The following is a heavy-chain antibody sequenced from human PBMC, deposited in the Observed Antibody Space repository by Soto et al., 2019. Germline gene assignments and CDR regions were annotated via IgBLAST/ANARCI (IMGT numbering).Heavy chain of an antibody. J-gene: IGHJ4*02. CDR1: GFSFSDYS. CDR3: TKDRVPDGIYSFDY. CDR2: IDLSGTTT. Sequence: GGSQRLCWAASGFSFSDYSMNWVRQAPVKGLEWVSFIDLSGTTTYYRDSVKGRFTIFKDKSMNTVYLQMNSLTVEDAVVYYCTKDRVPDGIYSFDYWGQGALVTVSS. D-gene: IGHD2-15*01. V-gene: IGHV3-23*03.